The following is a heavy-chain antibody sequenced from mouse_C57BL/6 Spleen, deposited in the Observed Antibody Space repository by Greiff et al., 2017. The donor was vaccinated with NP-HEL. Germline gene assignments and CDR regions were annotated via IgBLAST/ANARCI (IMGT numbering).Heavy chain of an antibody. CDR1: GYAFSSSW. Sequence: VQLVESGPELVKPGASVKISCKASGYAFSSSWMNWVKQRPGKGLEWIGRIYPGDGDTNYNGKFKGKATLTADKSSSTAYMQLSSLTSEDSAVYFCARNSNNLYYYAMDYWGQGTSVTVSS. CDR3: ARNSNNLYYYAMDY. D-gene: IGHD2-5*01. J-gene: IGHJ4*01. V-gene: IGHV1-82*01. CDR2: IYPGDGDT.